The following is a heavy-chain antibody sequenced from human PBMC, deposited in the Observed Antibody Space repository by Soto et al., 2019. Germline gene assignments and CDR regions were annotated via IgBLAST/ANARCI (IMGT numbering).Heavy chain of an antibody. CDR2: IPGGGDNT. CDR3: TQDGGSRDWLTVN. Sequence: EVQLLESGGDLVQPGGSLRLSCAASGFTFTSYARSWIRQATGKGLEWVSAIPGGGDNTYYSDSVKGRFTISRDNSKNTLYLQMNSLRAADTAFYYCTQDGGSRDWLTVNWGQGTLVTVSS. V-gene: IGHV3-23*01. D-gene: IGHD3-9*01. J-gene: IGHJ4*02. CDR1: GFTFTSYA.